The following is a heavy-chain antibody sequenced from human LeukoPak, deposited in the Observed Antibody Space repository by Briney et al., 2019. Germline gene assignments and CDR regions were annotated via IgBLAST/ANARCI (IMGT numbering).Heavy chain of an antibody. CDR3: AIEGGSGRYYNNWFDP. V-gene: IGHV4-4*07. D-gene: IGHD3-10*01. J-gene: IGHJ5*02. CDR1: GESINSFY. CDR2: IYSSGST. Sequence: SETLSLTCTVSGESINSFYWSWIRQPAGKGLEWIGRIYSSGSTNYSPSLKSRVTMSVDTSKNQFSLKLSSVTAADTAVYYCAIEGGSGRYYNNWFDPWGQGTLVTVSS.